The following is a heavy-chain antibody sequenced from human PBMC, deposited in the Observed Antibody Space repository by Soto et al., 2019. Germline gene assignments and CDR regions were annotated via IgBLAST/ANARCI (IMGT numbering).Heavy chain of an antibody. Sequence: SETMSLTCTVSGSSISSGGYYRSLIRKHPGKGLEWIGYIYYSGSTYYNPSLKSRVTISVDTSKNQCSLKLGSVTAADTAVYYCARLAHSDWLLGMNYWGQGTLVTVS. J-gene: IGHJ4*02. CDR3: ARLAHSDWLLGMNY. CDR1: GSSISSGGYY. D-gene: IGHD3-9*01. V-gene: IGHV4-31*03. CDR2: IYYSGST.